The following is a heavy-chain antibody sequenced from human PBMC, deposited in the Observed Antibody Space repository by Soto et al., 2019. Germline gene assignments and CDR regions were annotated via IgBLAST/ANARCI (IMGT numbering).Heavy chain of an antibody. CDR2: IYHSGST. J-gene: IGHJ5*02. V-gene: IGHV4-4*02. CDR3: ARVGVMITFGGVIVYNWFDP. Sequence: PSETLSLTCAVSGGSISSSNWWSWVRQPPGKGLEWIGEIYHSGSTNYNPSLKSRVTISVDKSKNQFSLKLSSVTAADTAVYYCARVGVMITFGGVIVYNWFDPWGQGTLVTVSS. CDR1: GGSISSSNW. D-gene: IGHD3-16*02.